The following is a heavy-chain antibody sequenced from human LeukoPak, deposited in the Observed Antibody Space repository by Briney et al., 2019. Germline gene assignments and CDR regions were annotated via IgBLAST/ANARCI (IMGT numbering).Heavy chain of an antibody. CDR1: GGSISSYC. J-gene: IGHJ6*02. CDR3: ARDRTYDFWKGNGMDV. Sequence: SETLSLTCTVSGGSISSYCWSWIRQPAGKGLEWIGRIYTSGSTNYNPSLKSRVTMSVDTSKNQFSLKLSSVTAADTAVYYCARDRTYDFWKGNGMDVWGQGTTVTVSS. CDR2: IYTSGST. D-gene: IGHD3-3*01. V-gene: IGHV4-4*07.